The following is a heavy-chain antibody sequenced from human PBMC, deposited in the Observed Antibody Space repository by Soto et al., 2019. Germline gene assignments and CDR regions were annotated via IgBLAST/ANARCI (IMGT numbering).Heavy chain of an antibody. CDR1: GFTFRSYS. CDR3: ARVRLESGYPEYFQL. J-gene: IGHJ1*01. V-gene: IGHV3-48*01. Sequence: GGSLRLSCAASGFTFRSYSMNWVRQAPGKGLDWISYISASTTSIYYADSVQGRFTISRDNSKNTLYLQMNSLRAEDTAVYYCARVRLESGYPEYFQLWGQRTLVTVSA. CDR2: ISASTTSI. D-gene: IGHD3-22*01.